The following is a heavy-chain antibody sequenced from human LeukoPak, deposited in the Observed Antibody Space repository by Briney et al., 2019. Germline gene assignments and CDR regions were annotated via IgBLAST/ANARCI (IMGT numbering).Heavy chain of an antibody. D-gene: IGHD3-16*01. Sequence: GGSLRLSCAASGFTFSSYWMSWVRQAPGKGLEWVANIKQDGSEKYYVDSVKGRFTISRDNAKNSLYLQMNSLRAEDTAVYYCAKDRSKGSYGDDFDFWGQGTLVTVSS. CDR3: AKDRSKGSYGDDFDF. J-gene: IGHJ4*02. CDR1: GFTFSSYW. CDR2: IKQDGSEK. V-gene: IGHV3-7*01.